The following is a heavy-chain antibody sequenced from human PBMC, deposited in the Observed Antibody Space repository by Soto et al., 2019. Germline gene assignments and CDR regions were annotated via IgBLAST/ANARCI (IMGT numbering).Heavy chain of an antibody. D-gene: IGHD3-3*01. V-gene: IGHV1-24*01. CDR2: FDPEDGET. CDR3: ATMSPITIPGGYYYGMDV. CDR1: GYTLTELS. Sequence: GASVKVSXKVSGYTLTELSMHWVRQAPGKGLEWMGGFDPEDGETIYAQKFQGRVTMTEDTSTDTAYMELSSLRSEDTAVYYCATMSPITIPGGYYYGMDVWGQGTTVTVSS. J-gene: IGHJ6*02.